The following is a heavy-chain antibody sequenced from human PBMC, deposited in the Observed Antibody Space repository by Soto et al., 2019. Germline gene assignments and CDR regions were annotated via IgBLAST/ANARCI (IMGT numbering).Heavy chain of an antibody. CDR2: INTGNGNT. CDR1: GITYTTYA. D-gene: IGHD5-12*01. J-gene: IGHJ5*02. Sequence: QVQLVQSGAEVKKPGASVKVSCKASGITYTTYAIHWVRQAPGQGLEWMGWINTGNGNTRYSQSFQGRVTLTTDTPANTAYMDLNSLTSEDTAVYYCARAISGYVTWGQGTLITVSS. CDR3: ARAISGYVT. V-gene: IGHV1-3*04.